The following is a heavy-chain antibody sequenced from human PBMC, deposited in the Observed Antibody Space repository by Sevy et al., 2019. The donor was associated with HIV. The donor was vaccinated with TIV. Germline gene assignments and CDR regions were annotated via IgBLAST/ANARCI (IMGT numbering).Heavy chain of an antibody. CDR2: ISDSSATI. CDR1: GFTYS. D-gene: IGHD5-12*01. Sequence: GGSLRLSCVASGFTYSMNWVRQAPGKGLEWVSYISDSSATIHYADPVKGRLTIPRDNAKNSRYLQMKTLRAEDTAVYYCASQRGGYERLYYFDSWGQGTLVTVSS. V-gene: IGHV3-48*01. J-gene: IGHJ4*02. CDR3: ASQRGGYERLYYFDS.